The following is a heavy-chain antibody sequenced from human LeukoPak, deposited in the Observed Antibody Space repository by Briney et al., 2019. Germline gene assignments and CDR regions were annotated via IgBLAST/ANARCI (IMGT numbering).Heavy chain of an antibody. D-gene: IGHD1-26*01. J-gene: IGHJ4*02. CDR1: GYTFTSSW. V-gene: IGHV5-51*01. CDR2: IYPDDSDT. Sequence: GESLKISCKGSGYTFTSSWIGWVRQMPGKGLEWMGIIYPDDSDTRYSPSFQGQVTISADKSISTAYLQWSSLKASDTAMYYCARRLPPSGAVDYWGRGTLVTVSS. CDR3: ARRLPPSGAVDY.